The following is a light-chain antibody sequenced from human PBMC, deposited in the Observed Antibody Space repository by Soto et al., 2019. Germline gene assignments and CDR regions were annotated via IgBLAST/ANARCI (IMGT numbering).Light chain of an antibody. CDR2: DAS. J-gene: IGKJ1*01. CDR1: QGINNY. CDR3: QQCLTTPRT. Sequence: DIQMTQSPSSLSASVGDRVTITCQASQGINNYLNWYQQKPGKPPKLLIYDASNLEAGVPSRFSGSGSGTYFTLTISSLQPEDFATYYCQQCLTTPRTFGQGTRVEI. V-gene: IGKV1-39*01.